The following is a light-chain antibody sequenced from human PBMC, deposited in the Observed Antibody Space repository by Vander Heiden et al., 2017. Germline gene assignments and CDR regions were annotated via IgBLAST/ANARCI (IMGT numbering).Light chain of an antibody. Sequence: QLLLTQSPSASASLGASVKLTCTLSSRHSNSAIAWHQQQPQKGPRFLMKVNSDGSHSKGDGIPDRFSGSSSGAERYLTISSLQSEDEADYYCQTWDSGVVFGGGTKLTVL. V-gene: IGLV4-69*01. CDR2: VNSDGSH. CDR3: QTWDSGVV. J-gene: IGLJ2*01. CDR1: SRHSNSA.